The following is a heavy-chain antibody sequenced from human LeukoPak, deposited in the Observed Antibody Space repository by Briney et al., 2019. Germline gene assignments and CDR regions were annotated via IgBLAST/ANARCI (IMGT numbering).Heavy chain of an antibody. CDR1: GFTFNSYA. CDR3: AKYSTRRLYYFDY. D-gene: IGHD2-21*01. CDR2: ISGSGGST. Sequence: GGSLRLSCADSGFTFNSYAMSWVRQAPGKGLEWVSGISGSGGSTYYADSVKGRFTISRDNPKNTLYLQMNSLRAEDTAKYYCAKYSTRRLYYFDYWGQGTLVTVSS. V-gene: IGHV3-23*01. J-gene: IGHJ4*02.